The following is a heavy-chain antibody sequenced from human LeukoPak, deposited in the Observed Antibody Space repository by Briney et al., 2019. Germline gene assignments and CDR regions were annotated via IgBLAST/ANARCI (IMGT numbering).Heavy chain of an antibody. CDR1: GFTFSNYN. J-gene: IGHJ4*02. V-gene: IGHV3-21*01. CDR2: ISSSSGSI. D-gene: IGHD3-10*01. Sequence: GGSLRLSCAASGFTFSNYNMNWVRQAPGKGLEWVSSISSSSGSIYYADSVKGRFTVSRDNAKNSLYLQINNLRDDDTAVYYCVRDSLLWFGEIGYWGQGTLVSVSS. CDR3: VRDSLLWFGEIGY.